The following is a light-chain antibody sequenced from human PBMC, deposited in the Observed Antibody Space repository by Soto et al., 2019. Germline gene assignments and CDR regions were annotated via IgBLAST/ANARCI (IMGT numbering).Light chain of an antibody. CDR3: QLFGSSRP. V-gene: IGKV3-20*01. Sequence: IVLTHSPGTLSLSPGERATLSCSASQSVSSSYLAWYQQKPGQAPRLLIYGASSRATGIPDRFSGSGSGTDFTLTISRLEPEDFAVYYCQLFGSSRPFGQGTKVDIK. CDR2: GAS. CDR1: QSVSSSY. J-gene: IGKJ1*01.